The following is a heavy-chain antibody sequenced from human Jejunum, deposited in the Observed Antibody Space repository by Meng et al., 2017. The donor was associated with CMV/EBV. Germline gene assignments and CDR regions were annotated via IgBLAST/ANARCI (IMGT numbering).Heavy chain of an antibody. Sequence: ASGFTFRGNNMGWFRQAPGKGLEWFARNTKKVNTYITRYAASVKDRFTISRDDSENSLYLQMNSLKAEDTALYYCARDSMKGGGFDHWGQGTLVTVSS. CDR3: ARDSMKGGGFDH. V-gene: IGHV3-72*01. CDR2: NTKKVNTYIT. J-gene: IGHJ5*02. D-gene: IGHD3-10*01. CDR1: GFTFRGNN.